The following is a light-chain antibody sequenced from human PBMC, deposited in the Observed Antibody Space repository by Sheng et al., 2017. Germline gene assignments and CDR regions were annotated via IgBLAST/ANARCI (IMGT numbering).Light chain of an antibody. J-gene: IGLJ2*01. CDR1: FSNIGARYD. CDR2: GDT. V-gene: IGLV1-40*01. Sequence: QPVLTQPPSVSGAPGQRVTISCTGSFSNIGARYDVNWYQQLPGTAPKLLISGDTTRPSGVPDRFSSSKSGTSASLAITGLQAEDEADYYCQSYDSTLSVLVFGGGTKLTVL. CDR3: QSYDSTLSVLV.